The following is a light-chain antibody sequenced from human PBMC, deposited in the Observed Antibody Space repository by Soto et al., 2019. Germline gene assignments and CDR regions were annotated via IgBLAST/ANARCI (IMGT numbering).Light chain of an antibody. CDR1: RSVGNNY. CDR3: QVRTNWSIA. Sequence: EIVLTQSPGTLSLSPGERATLSCRASRSVGNNYLAWYQQRPGQAPNLLIYDASSRATGIPDRFSGSGSGTDFTLTINNLEPEDFAVYYCQVRTNWSIAFGRGTRLEIK. J-gene: IGKJ5*01. V-gene: IGKV3D-20*02. CDR2: DAS.